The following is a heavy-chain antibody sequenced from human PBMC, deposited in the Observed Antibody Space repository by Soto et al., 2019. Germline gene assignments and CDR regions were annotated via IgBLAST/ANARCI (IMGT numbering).Heavy chain of an antibody. D-gene: IGHD3-16*01. CDR3: ARDWGNFGVFDY. V-gene: IGHV1-2*02. CDR2: INPNSGGT. Sequence: ASVKVSCKVSGYTLTELSMHWVRQAPGQGLEWMGWINPNSGGTNYAQKFQGRVTMTRDTSISTAYMELSRLRSDDTAVYYCARDWGNFGVFDYWGQGTLVTVSS. CDR1: GYTLTELS. J-gene: IGHJ4*02.